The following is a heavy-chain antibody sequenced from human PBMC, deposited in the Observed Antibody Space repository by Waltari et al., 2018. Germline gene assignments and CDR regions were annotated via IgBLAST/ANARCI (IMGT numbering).Heavy chain of an antibody. CDR2: IYYSGRT. CDR1: GGSISSSSYY. V-gene: IGHV4-39*07. Sequence: QLQLQESGPGLVKPSETLSLTCTVSGGSISSSSYYWGWIRQPPGKGLEWIGSIYYSGRTYSNPSLKSRVTISVDTSKNHFSLKLSSVTAADTAVYYCARVTYGELDYWGQGTLVTVSS. J-gene: IGHJ4*02. D-gene: IGHD4-17*01. CDR3: ARVTYGELDY.